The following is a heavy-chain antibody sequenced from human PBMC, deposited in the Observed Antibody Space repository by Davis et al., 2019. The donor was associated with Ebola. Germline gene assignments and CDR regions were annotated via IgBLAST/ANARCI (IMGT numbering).Heavy chain of an antibody. J-gene: IGHJ6*02. Sequence: GESLKISCAASGFTFSSYDMHWVRQASGKGLEWVGRIRSKANSYATAYAVSVKGRFTISRDDSKNTAYLQMNSLKTEDTAVYYCTTTVTLSNSAPLMDVWGQGTTVTVSS. D-gene: IGHD4-11*01. CDR3: TTTVTLSNSAPLMDV. CDR1: GFTFSSYD. CDR2: IRSKANSYAT. V-gene: IGHV3-73*01.